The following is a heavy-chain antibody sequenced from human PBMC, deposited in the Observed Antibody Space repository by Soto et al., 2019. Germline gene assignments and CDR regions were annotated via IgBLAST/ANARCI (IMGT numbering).Heavy chain of an antibody. D-gene: IGHD6-6*01. V-gene: IGHV2-5*02. CDR1: GFSLSTSGVG. Sequence: QITLKESGPPLVKPTQTLTLTCTFSGFSLSTSGVGVGWIRQPPGKALEWLALIYWDDDKRYSPSLNSRLTITKDTSKNQGVLTMTNMDPVDTATYYCAHSRPPRLLDYWGQGTLVTVSS. J-gene: IGHJ4*02. CDR3: AHSRPPRLLDY. CDR2: IYWDDDK.